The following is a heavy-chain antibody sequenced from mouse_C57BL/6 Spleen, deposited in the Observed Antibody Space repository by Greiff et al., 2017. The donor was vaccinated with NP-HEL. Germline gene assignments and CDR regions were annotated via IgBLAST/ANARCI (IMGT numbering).Heavy chain of an antibody. V-gene: IGHV5-17*01. CDR3: ARNDGYYVLYWYFDV. CDR2: ISSGSSTI. J-gene: IGHJ1*03. CDR1: GFTFSDYG. Sequence: EVKLMESGGGLVKPGGSLKLSCAASGFTFSDYGMHWVRQAPEKGLEWVAYISSGSSTIYYADTVKGRFTISRDNAKNTLFLQMTSLRSEDTAMYYCARNDGYYVLYWYFDVWGTGTTVTVSS. D-gene: IGHD2-3*01.